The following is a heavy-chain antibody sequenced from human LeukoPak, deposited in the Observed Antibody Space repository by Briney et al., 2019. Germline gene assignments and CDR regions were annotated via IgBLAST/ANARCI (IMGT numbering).Heavy chain of an antibody. J-gene: IGHJ4*02. CDR3: ARLSLEGLQLWKKYYFDY. D-gene: IGHD5-18*01. CDR1: GGSISSSSYY. Sequence: SETLSLTCTVSGGSISSSSYYWGWIRQPPGKGLEWIGSIYYSGSTYYNPSLKSRVTISVDTSKNQFSLKLRSVTAADTAVYYCARLSLEGLQLWKKYYFDYWGQGTLVTVSS. V-gene: IGHV4-39*07. CDR2: IYYSGST.